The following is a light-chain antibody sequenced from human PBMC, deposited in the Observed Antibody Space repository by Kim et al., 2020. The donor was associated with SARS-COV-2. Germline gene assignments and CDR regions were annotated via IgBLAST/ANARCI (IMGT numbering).Light chain of an antibody. V-gene: IGLV1-40*01. CDR3: QSYDNSHVV. CDR2: GNN. J-gene: IGLJ2*01. Sequence: QSVLTQPPSVSGAPGQRVTISCTGSSSNIGAGYDVHWYQQLPGTAPKLLIYGNNNRPSRVPDRFSGSKSGTSASLAITGLQAEDEADYYCQSYDNSHVVFGGGTKLTVL. CDR1: SSNIGAGYD.